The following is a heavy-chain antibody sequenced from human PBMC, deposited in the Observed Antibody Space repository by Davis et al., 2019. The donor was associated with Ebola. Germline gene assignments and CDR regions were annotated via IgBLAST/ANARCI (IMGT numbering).Heavy chain of an antibody. CDR1: GYSLSSYG. V-gene: IGHV1-18*01. CDR3: ARTVVVAATSLDS. D-gene: IGHD2-15*01. J-gene: IGHJ4*02. CDR2: ISTYYGNA. Sequence: AASVKVSCKASGYSLSSYGITWVRQAPGRGLEWMGYISTYYGNANYAQNLQDRVTMTTDTSTRTVYMELRGLISDDTAVYFCARTVVVAATSLDSWGQGTLVTVSS.